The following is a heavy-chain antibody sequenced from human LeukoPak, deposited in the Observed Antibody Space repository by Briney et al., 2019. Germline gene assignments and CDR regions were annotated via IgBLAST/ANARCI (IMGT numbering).Heavy chain of an antibody. D-gene: IGHD3-10*01. CDR1: GLTFSNAW. CDR2: IKSKTDGETT. CDR3: ITDPGAWQPI. Sequence: PGGSLRLSCAASGLTFSNAWMSWVRQAPGKGLEWVGRIKSKTDGETTDYAAPVKGRFTISRDDSKNTLYLQMNRLNPEDTAVYYCITDPGAWQPIWGLGTMVTVSS. J-gene: IGHJ3*02. V-gene: IGHV3-15*01.